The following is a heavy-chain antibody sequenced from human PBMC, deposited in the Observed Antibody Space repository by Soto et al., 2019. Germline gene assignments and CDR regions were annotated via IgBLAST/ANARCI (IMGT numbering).Heavy chain of an antibody. V-gene: IGHV1-18*01. CDR3: ARGGDVNYYHGMDV. D-gene: IGHD5-12*01. CDR1: GYTFTSYG. Sequence: ASVTVSCKDSGYTFTSYGISWVRQAPGQGREWMGWISAYNGKTNYAQNVQGRVTMTTDTSTRTAYMDLRSLRSDDTAVYYCARGGDVNYYHGMDVWGQGTTVTVSS. CDR2: ISAYNGKT. J-gene: IGHJ6*02.